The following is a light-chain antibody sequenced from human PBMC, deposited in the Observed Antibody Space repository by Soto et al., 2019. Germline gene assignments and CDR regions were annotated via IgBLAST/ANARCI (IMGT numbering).Light chain of an antibody. CDR1: SSNVASNS. V-gene: IGLV1-44*01. J-gene: IGLJ3*02. Sequence: QSVLTQPPSASGTPGQRVTISCSGSSSNVASNSVTWYQQVPGTAPKLLMYNSNQRPSGVPDRFSGSKSGTSASLVISGLQSEDEAAYYCAAWDDTLQGWVFGGGTKLTVL. CDR3: AAWDDTLQGWV. CDR2: NSN.